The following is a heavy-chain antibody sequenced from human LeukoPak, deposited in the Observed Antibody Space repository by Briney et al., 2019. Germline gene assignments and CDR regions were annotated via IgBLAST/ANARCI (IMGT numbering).Heavy chain of an antibody. CDR2: ISNSGSDI. V-gene: IGHV3-48*02. D-gene: IGHD4-17*01. CDR1: GFTFSSFS. CDR3: ARLTYGY. J-gene: IGHJ4*02. Sequence: GGSLRLSCAASGFTFSSFSMNWVRQAPGKGLEWISYISNSGSDISYADSVKGRFTISRANAKNSLYLQMNSLRDEDTAVYYCARLTYGYWGQGTLASVSS.